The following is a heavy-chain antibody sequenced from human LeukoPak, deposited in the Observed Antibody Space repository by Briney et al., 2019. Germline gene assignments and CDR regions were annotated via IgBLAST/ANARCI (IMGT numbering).Heavy chain of an antibody. D-gene: IGHD3-10*01. Sequence: PGGSLRLSCAASGFTFSSNYMSWVRQAPGKGLEWVSVIYSGGSTYYSDSVKGRFTISRDNSKNTLYLQMNSLRAEDTAVYYCAREKRLLWFGELVYYYYYYMDVWGKGTTVTVSS. V-gene: IGHV3-66*02. CDR3: AREKRLLWFGELVYYYYYYMDV. CDR1: GFTFSSNY. J-gene: IGHJ6*03. CDR2: IYSGGST.